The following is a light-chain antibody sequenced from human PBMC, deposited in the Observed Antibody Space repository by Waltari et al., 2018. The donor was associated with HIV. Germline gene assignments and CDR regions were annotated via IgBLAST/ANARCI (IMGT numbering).Light chain of an antibody. CDR3: QSYDRTLSVI. V-gene: IGLV1-40*01. Sequence: QSVLTQPPSVSGAPGQRVTIPCTGSSPNIGAGYDVHWYQQLPGTAPKPLIYGNNNRPSGVPDRFSGSKSGTSASLAITGLQAEDEADYYCQSYDRTLSVIFGGGTKLTVL. CDR2: GNN. J-gene: IGLJ2*01. CDR1: SPNIGAGYD.